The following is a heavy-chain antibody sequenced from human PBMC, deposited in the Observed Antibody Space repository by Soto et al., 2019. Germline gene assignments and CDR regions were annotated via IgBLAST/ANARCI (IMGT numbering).Heavy chain of an antibody. CDR2: INHSGSN. V-gene: IGHV4-34*01. CDR1: GGSFSGYY. Sequence: PSETLSLTCAVYGGSFSGYYWSWIRQPPGKGLEWIGEINHSGSNNYNPSLKSRVTISVDTSKNQFSLKLSSVTAADTAVYYCARGLGNGVTIFGVVITNWFDPWGQGTLVTVSS. D-gene: IGHD3-3*01. CDR3: ARGLGNGVTIFGVVITNWFDP. J-gene: IGHJ5*02.